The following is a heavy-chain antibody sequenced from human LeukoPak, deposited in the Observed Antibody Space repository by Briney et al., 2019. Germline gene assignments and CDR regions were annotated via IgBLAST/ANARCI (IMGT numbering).Heavy chain of an antibody. CDR3: ARERAMVRGAFDY. D-gene: IGHD3-10*01. CDR1: GGSFSGYY. Sequence: SETLSLTCAVYGGSFSGYYWSWIRQPPGKGVEWIGEINHSGSTNYNPSLKSRVTISVDTSKNQFSLKLSSVTAADTAVYYCARERAMVRGAFDYWGQGTLVTVSS. J-gene: IGHJ4*02. CDR2: INHSGST. V-gene: IGHV4-34*01.